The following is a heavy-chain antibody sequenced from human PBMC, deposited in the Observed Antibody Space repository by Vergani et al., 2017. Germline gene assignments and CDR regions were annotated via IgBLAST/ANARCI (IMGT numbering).Heavy chain of an antibody. Sequence: QVQLQESGPGLVKPPGTLSLTCAVSGDSISSNNCWTWVRQPPGKGLEWIGEICHTEDTKYSPSLKSRVTVSVDESRNVFSLGLNAGTAADTAVYYCATIGYRCWGYYFDYWGQGILVTVSS. CDR2: ICHTEDT. CDR3: ATIGYRCWGYYFDY. V-gene: IGHV4-4*03. D-gene: IGHD2-2*02. CDR1: GDSISSNNC. J-gene: IGHJ4*02.